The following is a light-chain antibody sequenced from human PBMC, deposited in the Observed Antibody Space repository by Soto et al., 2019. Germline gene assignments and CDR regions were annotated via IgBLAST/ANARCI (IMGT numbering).Light chain of an antibody. CDR1: RSLTRW. J-gene: IGKJ1*01. CDR3: QQYSTFWT. V-gene: IGKV1-5*03. CDR2: ETS. Sequence: DIQMSQSPSTLSASVGDRVTITCRASRSLTRWLAWYQRKPGRAPKLLIYETSILQSGVPSRFRGSGSGTDFTLTISGVQPDDIATYYCQQYSTFWTFGQGTRVEVK.